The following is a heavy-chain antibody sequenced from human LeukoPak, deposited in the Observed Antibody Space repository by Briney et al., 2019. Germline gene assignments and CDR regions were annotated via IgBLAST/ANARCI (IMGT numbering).Heavy chain of an antibody. V-gene: IGHV4-30-2*01. CDR2: IYDRGPT. Sequence: SETLSLTCTVSGGAITSGGYSWNWIRQPPGKGLEWIGCIYDRGPTYYNPSLKSRITISVDRPKNQFFLNVTSVTAADTAVYYCARSRQGSGLLNYWGQGNLVAVSS. CDR1: GGAITSGGYS. D-gene: IGHD3-10*01. J-gene: IGHJ4*02. CDR3: ARSRQGSGLLNY.